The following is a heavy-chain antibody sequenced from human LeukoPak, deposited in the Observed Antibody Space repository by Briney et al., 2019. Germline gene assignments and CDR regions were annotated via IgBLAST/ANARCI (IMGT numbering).Heavy chain of an antibody. CDR3: ARSIAVAGTNWFDP. CDR1: GGSISSSSYY. Sequence: PSETLSLTCTVSGGSISSSSYYWGWIRQPPGKGLEWLGSIYYSGSTYYNPSLKSRFTISVDTSKNQFSLKLSSVTAADAAVYYCARSIAVAGTNWFDPWGQGTLVTVSS. CDR2: IYYSGST. D-gene: IGHD6-19*01. V-gene: IGHV4-39*01. J-gene: IGHJ5*02.